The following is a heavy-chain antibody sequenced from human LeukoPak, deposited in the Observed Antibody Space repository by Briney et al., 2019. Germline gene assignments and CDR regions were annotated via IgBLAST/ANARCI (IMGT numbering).Heavy chain of an antibody. CDR2: INGDGSST. D-gene: IGHD4-17*01. Sequence: GGSLRLSCAASGFTFSTYWMHWVRQAPGKGLVWVSRINGDGSSTSYADSVKGRFTISRDNAKNTLYLQMNSLRAEDTAVYYCARVRYDYYGMDVWGQGTTVTVSS. J-gene: IGHJ6*02. CDR3: ARVRYDYYGMDV. CDR1: GFTFSTYW. V-gene: IGHV3-74*01.